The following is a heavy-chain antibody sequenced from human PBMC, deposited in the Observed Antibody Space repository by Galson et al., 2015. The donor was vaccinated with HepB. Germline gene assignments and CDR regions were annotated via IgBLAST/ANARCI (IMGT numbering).Heavy chain of an antibody. CDR3: ARGQEIYSTSNLFDP. D-gene: IGHD2-2*01. J-gene: IGHJ5*02. CDR1: GGSVSSADSH. V-gene: IGHV4-31*03. Sequence: TLSLTCTVSGGSVSSADSHWSWIRQHPGKGLEWIGYIYYSGSTYYNPSLKSRVTISVDTSKNQFPLKLTSVTAADTAVYYCARGQEIYSTSNLFDPWGQGTLVTVSS. CDR2: IYYSGST.